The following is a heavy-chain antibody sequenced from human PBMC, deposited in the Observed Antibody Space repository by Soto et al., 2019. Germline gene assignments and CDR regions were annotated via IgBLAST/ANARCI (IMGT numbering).Heavy chain of an antibody. CDR2: ISSSSSTI. CDR1: GFTFSSYS. D-gene: IGHD5-18*01. CDR3: ARDGPTAKVIYYYYGMDV. Sequence: EVQLVESGGGLVQPGGSLRLSCAASGFTFSSYSMNWVRQAPGKGLEWVSYISSSSSTIYYADSVKGRFTISRDNAKNSLYLQMNRLRDEDTAVYYCARDGPTAKVIYYYYGMDVWGHGTTVTVSS. J-gene: IGHJ6*02. V-gene: IGHV3-48*02.